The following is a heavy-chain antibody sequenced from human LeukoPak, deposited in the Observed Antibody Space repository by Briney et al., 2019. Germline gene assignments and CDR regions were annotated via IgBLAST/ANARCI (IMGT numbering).Heavy chain of an antibody. CDR1: GFTFSSYS. J-gene: IGHJ4*02. V-gene: IGHV3-48*04. CDR2: ISSSSSTI. Sequence: GGSLRLSCAASGFTFSSYSVNWVRQAPGKGLEWVSYISSSSSTIYYADSVKGRFTISRDNAKNSLYLQMNSLRAEDTAVYYCARQSGRGAYWGQGTLVTVSS. CDR3: ARQSGRGAY. D-gene: IGHD3-10*01.